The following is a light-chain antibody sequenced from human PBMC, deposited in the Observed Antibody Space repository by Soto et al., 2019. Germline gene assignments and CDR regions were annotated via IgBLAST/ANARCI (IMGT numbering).Light chain of an antibody. V-gene: IGKV1-39*01. CDR1: QSIGRN. CDR3: QQGYSTPPT. CDR2: TSS. Sequence: DIQMTQSPASLSASVGDRVSISCRASQSIGRNLNWYQQKPGKAPTLLMFTSSNLQSGVPSRFSGSGSGTDFILTISSLQPEDFATYYCQQGYSTPPTFGHGTKVDIK. J-gene: IGKJ1*01.